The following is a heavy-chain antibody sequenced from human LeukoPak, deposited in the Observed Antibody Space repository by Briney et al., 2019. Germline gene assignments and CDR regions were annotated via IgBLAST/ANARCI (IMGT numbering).Heavy chain of an antibody. V-gene: IGHV1-2*02. CDR1: GYTFTGYY. J-gene: IGHJ5*02. D-gene: IGHD2-15*01. CDR3: ARVPGGWLSDWFDP. Sequence: ASVKVSCKASGYTFTGYYMHWVRQAPGQGLEWMGWINPNSGGTNYAQKFQGRVTMTRDTSISTAYMELSRLRSDDTAVYYCARVPGGWLSDWFDPWGQGTLVTVSS. CDR2: INPNSGGT.